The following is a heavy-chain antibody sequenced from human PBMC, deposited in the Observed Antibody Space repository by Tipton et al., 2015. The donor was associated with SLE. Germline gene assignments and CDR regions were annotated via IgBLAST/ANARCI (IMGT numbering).Heavy chain of an antibody. CDR1: GFTFSSYG. Sequence: SLRLSCAASGFTFSSYGMHWVRQAPGKGLEWVAVISYDGSNKYYADSVKGRFTISRDNAKNSLYLQMNSLRAEDTAVYHCARGRVGSSWGQGTLVTVSS. D-gene: IGHD2-2*01. J-gene: IGHJ4*02. V-gene: IGHV3-30*03. CDR2: ISYDGSNK. CDR3: ARGRVGSS.